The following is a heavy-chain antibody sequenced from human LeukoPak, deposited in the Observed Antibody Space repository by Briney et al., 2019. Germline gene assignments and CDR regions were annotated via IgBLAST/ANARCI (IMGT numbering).Heavy chain of an antibody. CDR2: TYHSDYT. J-gene: IGHJ3*02. CDR1: GGSINSSHW. Sequence: SGTLSLTCAVSGGSINSSHWWSWVRQSPGKGLEWIGNTYHSDYTNYNPSLKSRATISVDKSKNQLSLKVTSVTAADTAMYYCARDSKSTADAFDIWGQGTMVTVSS. CDR3: ARDSKSTADAFDI. V-gene: IGHV4-4*02. D-gene: IGHD5/OR15-5a*01.